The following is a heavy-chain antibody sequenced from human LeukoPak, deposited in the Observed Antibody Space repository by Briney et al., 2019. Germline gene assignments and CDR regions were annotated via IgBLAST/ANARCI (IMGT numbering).Heavy chain of an antibody. CDR3: ARRGASWGNWWLQLLFFDY. J-gene: IGHJ4*02. CDR1: GGSISSSSYY. Sequence: SETLSLTCTVSGGSISSSSYYWGWIRQPPGKGREWIGSIYYSGSTYYNPSLKSRVTISVDTSKNQFSLKLSSVTAADAAVYYCARRGASWGNWWLQLLFFDYWGQGTLVTVSS. CDR2: IYYSGST. V-gene: IGHV4-39*01. D-gene: IGHD5-24*01.